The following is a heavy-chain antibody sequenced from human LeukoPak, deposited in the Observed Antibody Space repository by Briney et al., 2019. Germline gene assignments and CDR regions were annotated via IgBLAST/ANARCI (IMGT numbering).Heavy chain of an antibody. J-gene: IGHJ4*02. Sequence: GGYLILSCAASGFTFYDYAMHWVLQAPGKGLEWVSGISWNSGSIGYADSVKGRFTISRDNAKNSLYLQMNSLRAEDTALYYCAKDKAVAIQYYFDYWGQGTLVTVSS. CDR3: AKDKAVAIQYYFDY. V-gene: IGHV3-9*01. CDR2: ISWNSGSI. D-gene: IGHD6-19*01. CDR1: GFTFYDYA.